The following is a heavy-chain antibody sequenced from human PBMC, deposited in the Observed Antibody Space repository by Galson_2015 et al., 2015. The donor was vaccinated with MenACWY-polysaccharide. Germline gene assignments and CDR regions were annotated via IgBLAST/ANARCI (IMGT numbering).Heavy chain of an antibody. Sequence: SLRLSCAASGFTLSTYWLSWVRQAPGKGLEWLANIKEDRSDKYYADSVKGRFTISRDNAKNSLYLHMNSLRVEDAAVYYCARDKGWLQFDCWGQGTLVTVSS. CDR1: GFTLSTYW. CDR2: IKEDRSDK. V-gene: IGHV3-7*01. D-gene: IGHD5-24*01. J-gene: IGHJ4*02. CDR3: ARDKGWLQFDC.